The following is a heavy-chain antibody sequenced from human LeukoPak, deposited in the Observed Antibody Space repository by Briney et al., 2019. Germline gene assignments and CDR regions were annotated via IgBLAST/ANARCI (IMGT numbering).Heavy chain of an antibody. CDR3: ARKAGSGSYCIDWFDP. V-gene: IGHV1-69*13. CDR2: IIPIFGTA. Sequence: SVKVSCKASGGTFSSYAISWVRQAPGQGLEWMGGIIPIFGTANYAQKFQGRVTITADESTSTAYMELSSLRSEDTAVYYCARKAGSGSYCIDWFDPWGQGTLVTVSS. CDR1: GGTFSSYA. D-gene: IGHD3-10*01. J-gene: IGHJ5*02.